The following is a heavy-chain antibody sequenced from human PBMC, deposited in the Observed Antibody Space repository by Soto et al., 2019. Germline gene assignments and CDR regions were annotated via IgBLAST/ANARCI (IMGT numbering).Heavy chain of an antibody. Sequence: TGGSLRLPWAASGFTFIDFGMHLVRQAPGKGLEWVAVISYDGSNKYYADSVKGRFTISRDNSKNTLYLQMNSLRAEDTAVYYCAKDRALEMATIWDAFDIWGQGTMVTVSS. D-gene: IGHD5-12*01. CDR3: AKDRALEMATIWDAFDI. CDR1: GFTFIDFG. J-gene: IGHJ3*02. V-gene: IGHV3-30*18. CDR2: ISYDGSNK.